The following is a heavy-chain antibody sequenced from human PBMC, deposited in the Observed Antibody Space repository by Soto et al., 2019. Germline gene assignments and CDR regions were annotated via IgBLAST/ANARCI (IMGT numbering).Heavy chain of an antibody. Sequence: ASVKVSCKASGYTFTSYGISWVRQAPGQGLEWMGWISAYNGNTNYAQKLQGRVTMTTDTSTSTAYMELRSLRSDDTAVYYCARAWDGTAMGSTVDYWGQGTLVTVSS. CDR2: ISAYNGNT. D-gene: IGHD5-18*01. CDR1: GYTFTSYG. CDR3: ARAWDGTAMGSTVDY. J-gene: IGHJ4*02. V-gene: IGHV1-18*01.